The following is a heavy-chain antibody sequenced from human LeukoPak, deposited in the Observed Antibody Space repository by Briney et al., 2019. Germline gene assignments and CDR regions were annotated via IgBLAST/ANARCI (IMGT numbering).Heavy chain of an antibody. CDR3: ARGYSLDY. V-gene: IGHV4-30-4*01. CDR1: GGSISSCDYY. CDR2: IYYSGST. J-gene: IGHJ4*02. Sequence: PSETLSLTCTVSGGSISSCDYYWSWIRQPPGKGLEWIGYIYYSGSTYYTPSLRGRVTISVDTSKNQFSLNLNSVTAADTAVYYCARGYSLDYWGQGTLVTVSS. D-gene: IGHD5-18*01.